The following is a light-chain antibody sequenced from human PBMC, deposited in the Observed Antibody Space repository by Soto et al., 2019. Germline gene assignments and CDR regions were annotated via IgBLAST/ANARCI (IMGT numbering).Light chain of an antibody. J-gene: IGKJ1*01. CDR2: DAS. CDR3: QQYGRSPT. CDR1: QSVSSN. Sequence: EIVMTHSPATLSVSPLEIATLSCRASQSVSSNLAWYQQKLGQAPRLLIYDASNRATGIPARFSGSGSGTDFTLTISRLEPEDFVVYYCQQYGRSPTFGQGTKVDI. V-gene: IGKV3-20*01.